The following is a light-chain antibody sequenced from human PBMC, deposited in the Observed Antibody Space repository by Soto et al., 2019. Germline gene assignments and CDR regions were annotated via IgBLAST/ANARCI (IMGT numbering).Light chain of an antibody. CDR3: QQFDNVPPFT. V-gene: IGKV1-33*01. CDR2: DAS. CDR1: QAISNH. J-gene: IGKJ5*01. Sequence: DIQMTQSPSSLSGSVGDRVTITCQASQAISNHLNWYQQKPGKAPKVLIFDASNLETGVPSRFSGSGSGTHFTFTISSLQPEDIATYYCQQFDNVPPFTFGQGTRLEIK.